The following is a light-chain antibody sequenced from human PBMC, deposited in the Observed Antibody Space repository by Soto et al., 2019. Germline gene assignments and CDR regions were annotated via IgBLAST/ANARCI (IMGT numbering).Light chain of an antibody. V-gene: IGLV2-8*01. CDR3: SSYAGSNNSYV. J-gene: IGLJ1*01. Sequence: QPALTQPPSASGSPGQSVTFSCTGTSSDVGGYNYVAWYQQHPGKAPKLMIYEVTKRPSWVPDRFSGSRSGNTASLTVSGLQAEDEADYYCSSYAGSNNSYVFGTGTKVTVL. CDR1: SSDVGGYNY. CDR2: EVT.